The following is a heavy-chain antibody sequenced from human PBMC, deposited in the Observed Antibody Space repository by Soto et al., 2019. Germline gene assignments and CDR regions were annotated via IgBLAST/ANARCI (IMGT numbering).Heavy chain of an antibody. CDR2: ISGSGGST. V-gene: IGHV3-23*01. J-gene: IGHJ4*02. CDR3: AKPPARDIVATMKYGQRDY. Sequence: EVQLLESGGGLVQPGGSLRLSCAASGVTFSSYAMSWVRQAPGKGLEWVSAISGSGGSTYYADSVKGRFTISRDNSKNTLYLQMNSLRAEDTAVYYCAKPPARDIVATMKYGQRDYWGQGTLVTVSS. CDR1: GVTFSSYA. D-gene: IGHD5-12*01.